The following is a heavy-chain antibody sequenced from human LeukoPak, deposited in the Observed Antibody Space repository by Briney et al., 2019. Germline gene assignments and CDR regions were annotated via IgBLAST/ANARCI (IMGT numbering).Heavy chain of an antibody. CDR3: VSRGCSGTSCYVGSLYYFDY. D-gene: IGHD2-2*01. CDR1: GLSFSRYW. V-gene: IGHV3-7*03. Sequence: GGSLRLSCAASGLSFSRYWLTCVRQAPGKGLEWVANIKEDGSEKNYVDSVKGRFIISRDNAKNSLYLQMNSLRDEDTAVYHCVSRGCSGTSCYVGSLYYFDYWGQGTLVTVSS. J-gene: IGHJ4*02. CDR2: IKEDGSEK.